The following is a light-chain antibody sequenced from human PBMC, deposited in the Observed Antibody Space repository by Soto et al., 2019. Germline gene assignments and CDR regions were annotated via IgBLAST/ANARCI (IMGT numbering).Light chain of an antibody. V-gene: IGKV1-17*01. CDR2: AAS. Sequence: DIQMTHSPSSLSASGGDRVTITCRASQGIRDALGWYQQKPGKAPKRLIYAASSLQSGVPSRFSGSGSGTEFTLTISSLQPEDFATYYCLQQNSYPPTFGQGTKVE. CDR3: LQQNSYPPT. J-gene: IGKJ1*01. CDR1: QGIRDA.